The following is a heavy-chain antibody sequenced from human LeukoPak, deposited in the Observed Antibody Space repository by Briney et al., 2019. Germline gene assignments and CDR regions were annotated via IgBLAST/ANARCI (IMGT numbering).Heavy chain of an antibody. CDR2: INPNSGGT. CDR3: ARVDPIVVVGLDP. V-gene: IGHV1-2*02. D-gene: IGHD2-2*01. CDR1: GYTFTGYY. J-gene: IGHJ5*02. Sequence: ASVKVSCKASGYTFTGYYMHWVRQAPGQGLEWMGWINPNSGGTNYAQKFQGRVTMTRDTSISTAYMELSRLRSDDTAVYYCARVDPIVVVGLDPWGQGTLVTVSS.